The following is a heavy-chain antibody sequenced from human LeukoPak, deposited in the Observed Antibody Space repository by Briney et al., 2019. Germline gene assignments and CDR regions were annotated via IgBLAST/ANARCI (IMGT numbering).Heavy chain of an antibody. Sequence: GASVKVSCKASGYTFTSYYMHWVRQAPGQGLEWMGIINPSGGSTSYAQKFQGRVTMTRDTSTSTVYMELSSLRSEDTAVYYCARARDYDILTGRYTAYYFDYWGQGTLVTVSS. CDR1: GYTFTSYY. CDR2: INPSGGST. J-gene: IGHJ4*02. D-gene: IGHD3-9*01. V-gene: IGHV1-46*01. CDR3: ARARDYDILTGRYTAYYFDY.